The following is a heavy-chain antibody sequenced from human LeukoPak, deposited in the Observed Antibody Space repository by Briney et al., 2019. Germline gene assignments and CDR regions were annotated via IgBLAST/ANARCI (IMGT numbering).Heavy chain of an antibody. J-gene: IGHJ4*02. D-gene: IGHD6-6*01. CDR3: ARDNLYSSSYLDY. V-gene: IGHV3-48*03. CDR1: GFTFSSYE. Sequence: GGSLRLSCAASGFTFSSYEMNWVRQAPGKGLEWLSYISTNGVNIHYADSVKGRFTISRDNSKNTLYLQMNSLRAEDTAVYYCARDNLYSSSYLDYWGQGTLVTVSS. CDR2: ISTNGVNI.